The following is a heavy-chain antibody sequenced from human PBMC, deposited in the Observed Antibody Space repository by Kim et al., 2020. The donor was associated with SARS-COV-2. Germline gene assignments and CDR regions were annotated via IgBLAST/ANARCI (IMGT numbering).Heavy chain of an antibody. Sequence: GGSLRLSCAASGFTFSSYWMSWVRQAPGKGLEWVANIKQDGSEKYYVDSVKGRFTISRDNAKNSLYLQMNSLRAEDTAVYYCARVPRGTYGDYVATDYWSQGTLVTVSS. CDR3: ARVPRGTYGDYVATDY. V-gene: IGHV3-7*03. D-gene: IGHD4-17*01. CDR2: IKQDGSEK. CDR1: GFTFSSYW. J-gene: IGHJ4*02.